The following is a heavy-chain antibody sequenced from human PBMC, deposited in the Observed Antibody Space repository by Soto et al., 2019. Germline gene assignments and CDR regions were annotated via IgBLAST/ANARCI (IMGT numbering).Heavy chain of an antibody. CDR2: ISYGGST. D-gene: IGHD2-15*01. CDR3: SRAILV. Sequence: QVQLQESGPGLVKPSQTLSLTCTVSGGSINSGGYCWSWIRQHPGKGLDWIGCISYGGSTSYNPSLRSRFTISVDTSKNQFPLKLTSVTPADTAVYYCSRAILVWGQGALITVSS. V-gene: IGHV4-31*03. CDR1: GGSINSGGYC. J-gene: IGHJ4*02.